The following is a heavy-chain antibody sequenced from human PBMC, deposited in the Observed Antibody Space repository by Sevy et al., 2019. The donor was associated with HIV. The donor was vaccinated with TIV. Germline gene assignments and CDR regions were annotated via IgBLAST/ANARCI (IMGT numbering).Heavy chain of an antibody. D-gene: IGHD6-19*01. CDR1: GGSVSSGSYY. CDR3: AREGIAVAGYYYYGMDV. V-gene: IGHV4-61*01. Sequence: SETLSLTCTVSGGSVSSGSYYWSWIRQPPGKGLEWIGYIYYSGSTNYNPSLKSRVTISVDTSKNQFSLKLSSVTAADTAMYYCAREGIAVAGYYYYGMDVWGQGTTVTVSS. J-gene: IGHJ6*02. CDR2: IYYSGST.